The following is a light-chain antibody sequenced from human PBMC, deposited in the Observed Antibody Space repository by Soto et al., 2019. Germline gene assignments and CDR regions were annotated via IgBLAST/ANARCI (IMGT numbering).Light chain of an antibody. Sequence: EIVLTQSPGTLSLSPGEGATLSCRSSQYIASSYLAWYQKRRGQAPMLLIYGASRRATGIPDRCSGRGSGTDFTLTISRLDPEDFAVYYCQQYGGSPYTFGLGTKVEIK. CDR2: GAS. V-gene: IGKV3-20*01. CDR3: QQYGGSPYT. CDR1: QYIASSY. J-gene: IGKJ2*01.